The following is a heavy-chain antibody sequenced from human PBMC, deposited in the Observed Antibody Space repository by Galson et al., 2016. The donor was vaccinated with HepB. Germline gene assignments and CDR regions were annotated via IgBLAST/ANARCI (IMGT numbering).Heavy chain of an antibody. V-gene: IGHV3-30*04. D-gene: IGHD2-21*01. J-gene: IGHJ5*02. Sequence: SLRLSCADSGITFSTYAMHWVRQAPGKGLEWVAIISYDGTKQFYADSVKGRFTISRDNSKNTLYLQLDSLRPEDTAVYYCVTEGGPRGEWFDPWGQGTLVTVSS. CDR3: VTEGGPRGEWFDP. CDR2: ISYDGTKQ. CDR1: GITFSTYA.